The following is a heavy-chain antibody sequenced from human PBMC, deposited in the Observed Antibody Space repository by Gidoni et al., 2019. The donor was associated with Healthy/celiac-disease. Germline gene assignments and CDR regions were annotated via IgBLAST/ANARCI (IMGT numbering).Heavy chain of an antibody. CDR2: ISWNSGSI. CDR1: GFTFDDYA. Sequence: EVQLVESGGGLVQHGRSLRLSCAAPGFTFDDYAMHWVRQAPGKGLEWVSGISWNSGSIGYADSVKGRFTISRDNAKNSLYLQMNSLRAEDTALYYCAKSLSGELSLLYAFDIWGQGTMVTVSS. CDR3: AKSLSGELSLLYAFDI. V-gene: IGHV3-9*01. D-gene: IGHD3-16*02. J-gene: IGHJ3*02.